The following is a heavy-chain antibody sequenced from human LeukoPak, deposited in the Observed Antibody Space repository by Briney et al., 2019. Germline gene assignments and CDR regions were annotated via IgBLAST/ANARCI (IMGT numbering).Heavy chain of an antibody. V-gene: IGHV3-48*03. CDR2: ISSGGSTI. Sequence: PGGSLRLSCAVSGFTFSSHEMNWVRQAPGKGLEWVSYISSGGSTIYYADSVKGRFTISRDNAKNSLYLQMNSLRAEDTAVYYCAREVIGGSGPLDYWGQGTLVTVSS. CDR1: GFTFSSHE. J-gene: IGHJ4*02. CDR3: AREVIGGSGPLDY. D-gene: IGHD3-10*01.